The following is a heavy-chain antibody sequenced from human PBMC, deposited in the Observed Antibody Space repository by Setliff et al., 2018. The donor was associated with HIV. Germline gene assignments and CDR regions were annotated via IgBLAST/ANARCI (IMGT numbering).Heavy chain of an antibody. V-gene: IGHV3-30*03. CDR3: ARDHTALQFWPYYFDY. J-gene: IGHJ4*02. CDR2: TSYDGRTT. CDR1: GFTFSSYG. Sequence: GGSLRLSCVASGFTFSSYGMHWVRQVPGKGLEWVAVTSYDGRTTYFGDSVKGRFTISRDNSKDTLYLEMNSLRSEDTAVYFCARDHTALQFWPYYFDYWGLGVQVTVSS. D-gene: IGHD3-3*02.